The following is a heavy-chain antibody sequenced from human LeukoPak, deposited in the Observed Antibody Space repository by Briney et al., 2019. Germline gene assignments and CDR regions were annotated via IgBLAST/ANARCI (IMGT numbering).Heavy chain of an antibody. J-gene: IGHJ6*02. CDR1: GYTFTTYA. Sequence: ASVKVSCKASGYTFTTYAMHWVRQAPGQRLERMGWINAGNGNTKYSQKFQGRVTITRDTSASTAYMELSSLRSEDTAVYYCARGSIAVAGTHYYYYGMDVWGQGTTVTVSS. CDR2: INAGNGNT. CDR3: ARGSIAVAGTHYYYYGMDV. D-gene: IGHD6-19*01. V-gene: IGHV1-3*01.